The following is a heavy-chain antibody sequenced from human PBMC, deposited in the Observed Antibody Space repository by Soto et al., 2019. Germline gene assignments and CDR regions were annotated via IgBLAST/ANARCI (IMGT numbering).Heavy chain of an antibody. CDR1: GYTFTSYY. D-gene: IGHD6-13*01. Sequence: ASVKVSCKASGYTFTSYYMHWVRQAPGQGLEWMGIINPSGGSTSYAQKFQGRVTMTRDTSTSTVYMELSSLRSEDTAVYYCARDNAAAGTDAYYYAMDVWGQGTTVTVSS. V-gene: IGHV1-46*01. CDR3: ARDNAAAGTDAYYYAMDV. CDR2: INPSGGST. J-gene: IGHJ6*02.